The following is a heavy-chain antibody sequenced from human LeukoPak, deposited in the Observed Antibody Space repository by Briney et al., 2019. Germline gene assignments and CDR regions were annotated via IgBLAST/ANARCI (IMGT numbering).Heavy chain of an antibody. J-gene: IGHJ4*02. Sequence: HGESLKISCKGSGYSFTSYWIAWVRQMPGKGLEGMGIIYPGDSDTRYSPSFQGQVTVSADKSISTAYLQWSSLKASDTAMYYCARQGSYFDYWAQGTLVTVSS. V-gene: IGHV5-51*01. CDR3: ARQGSYFDY. CDR1: GYSFTSYW. CDR2: IYPGDSDT.